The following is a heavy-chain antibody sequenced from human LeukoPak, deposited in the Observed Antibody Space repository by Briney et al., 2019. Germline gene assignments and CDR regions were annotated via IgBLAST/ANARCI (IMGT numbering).Heavy chain of an antibody. CDR3: AKDVGKWESLHFFDY. V-gene: IGHV3-23*01. CDR1: GFSFGSSV. D-gene: IGHD1-26*01. CDR2: ITADGGGT. Sequence: QTGGSLRLSCAASGFSFGSSVMSWVRQAPGKGLEWVSAITADGGGTNHADPVKGRFTISRDDSRNTLYLQMNSLRGDDTAVYYCAKDVGKWESLHFFDYWGQGTLVTVSS. J-gene: IGHJ4*02.